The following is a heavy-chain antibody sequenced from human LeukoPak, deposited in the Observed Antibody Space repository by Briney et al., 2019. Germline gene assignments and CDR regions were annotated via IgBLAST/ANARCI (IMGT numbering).Heavy chain of an antibody. Sequence: KPSETLSLTCTVSGGSISSYYWSWIRQPAGKGLEWIGRIYISGSTNYNPSLKSRVTMSVDTSKNQFSLKLSSVTAADTAVYYCARVSSDFWSGPTHFFDYWGQGTLVTVSS. CDR3: ARVSSDFWSGPTHFFDY. J-gene: IGHJ4*02. V-gene: IGHV4-4*07. CDR2: IYISGST. CDR1: GGSISSYY. D-gene: IGHD3-3*01.